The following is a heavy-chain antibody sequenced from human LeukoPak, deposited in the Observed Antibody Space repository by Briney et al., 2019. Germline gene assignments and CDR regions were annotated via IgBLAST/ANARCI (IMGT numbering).Heavy chain of an antibody. D-gene: IGHD2-2*02. J-gene: IGHJ5*02. Sequence: GESLKISCKGSGYSFTSYWIGWVRQIPGKGLDWMRIIYTVDFVTRYRPSFQGQFTISAANSSSTAYLQWSGLKASHPARYYCARGVVPAAIDRFDPWGQGTLVTFSS. CDR2: IYTVDFVT. CDR3: ARGVVPAAIDRFDP. V-gene: IGHV5-51*01. CDR1: GYSFTSYW.